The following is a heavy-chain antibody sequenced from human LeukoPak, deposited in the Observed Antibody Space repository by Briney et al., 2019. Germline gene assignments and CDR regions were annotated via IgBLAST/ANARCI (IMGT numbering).Heavy chain of an antibody. CDR1: GGSISSSSYY. D-gene: IGHD2-2*01. J-gene: IGHJ6*02. V-gene: IGHV4-39*02. CDR2: TYYSGST. CDR3: AREPGRPEGEGMDL. Sequence: SETLSLTCTVSGGSISSSSYYWVWIRQPPGKGLEWFCSTYYSGSTYYNPSLNSRVTISEDTSKNQFSLKLSSVTAADTAVYYCAREPGRPEGEGMDLWRQGPTVSVSS.